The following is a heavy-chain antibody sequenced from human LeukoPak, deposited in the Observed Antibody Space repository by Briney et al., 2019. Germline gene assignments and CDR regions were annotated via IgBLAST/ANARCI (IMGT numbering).Heavy chain of an antibody. CDR2: IIPIFGTA. CDR3: ARAKLGYCSSTSCYPFDY. CDR1: GGTFSSYA. J-gene: IGHJ4*02. D-gene: IGHD2-2*01. V-gene: IGHV1-69*05. Sequence: GSSVKVSCKASGGTFSSYAISWVRQAPGQGLEWMGGIIPIFGTANYAQKFQGRVTMTTDTSTSTAYMELRSLRSDDTAVYYCARAKLGYCSSTSCYPFDYWGQGTLVTVSS.